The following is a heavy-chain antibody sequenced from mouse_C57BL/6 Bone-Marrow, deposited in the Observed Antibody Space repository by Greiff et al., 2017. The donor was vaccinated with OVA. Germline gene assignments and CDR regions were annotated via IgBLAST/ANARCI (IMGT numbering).Heavy chain of an antibody. CDR1: GYTFTSYW. V-gene: IGHV1-72*01. D-gene: IGHD2-4*01. CDR3: ARGYYDYDNYAMDY. CDR2: LAPNSGGT. Sequence: QVQLQQPGAELVKPGASVKLSCKASGYTFTSYWMHWVKQRPGRGLEWIGRLAPNSGGTKYNEKFKSKATLTVDKPSSTAYMQLSSLTSEDSAVYYCARGYYDYDNYAMDYWGQGTSVTVSS. J-gene: IGHJ4*01.